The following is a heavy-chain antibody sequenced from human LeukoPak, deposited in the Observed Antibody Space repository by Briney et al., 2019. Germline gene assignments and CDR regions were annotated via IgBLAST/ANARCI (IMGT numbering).Heavy chain of an antibody. V-gene: IGHV1-18*01. CDR1: GYTFTSYG. Sequence: ASVKVSCKAFGYTFTSYGISWVRQAPGQGLEWMGWISAYNGNTNYAQKLQGRVTMTTDTSKSTAYMELRSLRSDDTAVYYCARDSGWVKMTTVTIVDYWGQGTLVTVST. J-gene: IGHJ4*02. D-gene: IGHD4-17*01. CDR2: ISAYNGNT. CDR3: ARDSGWVKMTTVTIVDY.